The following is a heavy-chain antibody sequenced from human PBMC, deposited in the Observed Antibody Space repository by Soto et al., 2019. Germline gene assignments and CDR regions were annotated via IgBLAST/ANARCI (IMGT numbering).Heavy chain of an antibody. CDR2: INPNFGDT. J-gene: IGHJ3*02. CDR3: ARDLEGVTTIVEVPGAFDN. CDR1: GHTLTNSY. V-gene: IGHV1-2*02. Sequence: ASVKVSCKASGHTLTNSYLHWVRQAPGHGLEWLGGINPNFGDTNYAQKFQGRVTITTDTSKKTVYMELTRLTSEDTAVYYYARDLEGVTTIVEVPGAFDNWGQGTMVTVSS. D-gene: IGHD3-22*01.